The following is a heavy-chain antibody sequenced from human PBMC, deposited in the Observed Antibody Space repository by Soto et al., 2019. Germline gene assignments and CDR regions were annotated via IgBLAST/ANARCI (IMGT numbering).Heavy chain of an antibody. CDR1: GFSLSNRGVG. D-gene: IGHD1-26*01. V-gene: IGHV2-5*02. CDR2: MYRGDDK. Sequence: QITLKESGPPLVKPTQTLTLTCTFSGFSLSNRGVGVGWIRQPPGKALEWLALMYRGDDKRYNPSLKSRVTITEDNSKNQVVFTMTHMDPVDTATYYCAHTAATGGYWESFDFWGQGTLVTVSS. CDR3: AHTAATGGYWESFDF. J-gene: IGHJ4*02.